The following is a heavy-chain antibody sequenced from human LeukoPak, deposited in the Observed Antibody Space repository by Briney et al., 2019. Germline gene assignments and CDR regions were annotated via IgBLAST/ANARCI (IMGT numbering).Heavy chain of an antibody. J-gene: IGHJ4*02. V-gene: IGHV1-18*01. Sequence: ASVKVSCKASGYTFTSYGISWVRQAPGQGLEWMGWISAYNGNTNYAQKLQGRVTMTTDTSTSTAYMELRSLRSDDTAVYYCARVREYSSGWYGGPSHFDYWGQGTLVTVSS. CDR1: GYTFTSYG. CDR3: ARVREYSSGWYGGPSHFDY. CDR2: ISAYNGNT. D-gene: IGHD6-19*01.